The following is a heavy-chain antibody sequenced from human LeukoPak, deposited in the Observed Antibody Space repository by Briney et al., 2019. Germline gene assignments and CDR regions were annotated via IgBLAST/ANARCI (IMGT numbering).Heavy chain of an antibody. D-gene: IGHD1-26*01. CDR2: IYSGGST. CDR3: ARDRGK. CDR1: GFTFSSYA. Sequence: GGSLRLSCAASGFTFSSYAMRWVRQAPGKGLEWVSIIYSGGSTYYADSVKGRFTISRDNSKNTLYLQMNSLRAEDTAVYYCARDRGKWGQGTLVTVSS. J-gene: IGHJ4*02. V-gene: IGHV3-66*01.